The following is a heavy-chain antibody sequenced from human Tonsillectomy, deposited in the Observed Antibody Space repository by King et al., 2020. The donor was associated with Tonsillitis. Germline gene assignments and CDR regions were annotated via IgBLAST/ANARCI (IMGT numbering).Heavy chain of an antibody. CDR2: INPSDGST. Sequence: QLVQSGAEVKKPGASVKVSCKSSGYTFTSYYMYWVRQAPGQGLEWMGIINPSDGSTDYTQKFQGRLTMTRATSTTTVYMELSSLQSEETAVYYCARDLLPGDRPSWFDPWGQGTLVTVSS. V-gene: IGHV1-46*03. J-gene: IGHJ5*02. CDR3: ARDLLPGDRPSWFDP. D-gene: IGHD6-6*01. CDR1: GYTFTSYY.